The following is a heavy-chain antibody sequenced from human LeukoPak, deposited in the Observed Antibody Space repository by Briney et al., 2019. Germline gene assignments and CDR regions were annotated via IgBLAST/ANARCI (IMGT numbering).Heavy chain of an antibody. V-gene: IGHV4-59*01. CDR1: GGSISSYY. Sequence: PSETLSLTCTVSGGSISSYYWSWIRQPPGEGLEGIGYIYYSGSTNYNPSLKSRVTISVDTSKNQFSLKLSSVTAADTAVYYCARDLRGRRYYYYGMDVWGQGTTVTVSS. CDR3: ARDLRGRRYYYYGMDV. CDR2: IYYSGST. J-gene: IGHJ6*02. D-gene: IGHD2-15*01.